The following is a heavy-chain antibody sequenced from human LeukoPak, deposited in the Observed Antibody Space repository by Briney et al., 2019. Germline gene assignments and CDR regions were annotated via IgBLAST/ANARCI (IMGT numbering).Heavy chain of an antibody. D-gene: IGHD2-15*01. CDR1: GGAITTVGDY. V-gene: IGHV4-31*03. J-gene: IGHJ5*02. CDR3: ARYPAKYCSGGNCYFAGKGGFDP. Sequence: PSETLSLTCTVSGGAITTVGDYWSWIRQHPGEGLEWIGYIHYSGTTYYNYNPSPKSRVTISVDTSKSQFSLNLTSVTAADTAVYYCARYPAKYCSGGNCYFAGKGGFDPWGQGTLVTVSS. CDR2: IHYSGTT.